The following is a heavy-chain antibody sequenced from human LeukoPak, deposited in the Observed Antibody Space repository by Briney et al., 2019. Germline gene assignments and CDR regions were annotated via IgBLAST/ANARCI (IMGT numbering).Heavy chain of an antibody. V-gene: IGHV3-7*01. J-gene: IGHJ4*02. CDR3: ARHLSRGQDFDY. CDR1: GFTFSNSW. CDR2: IKDDGSDT. Sequence: GGSLRLSCAASGFTFSNSWMSWFRQAPGQRLEWVASIKDDGSDTYYLESVKGRFTISRDNAKTSLFLQMDGLRADDTAVFFCARHLSRGQDFDYWGQGTLVTVSS.